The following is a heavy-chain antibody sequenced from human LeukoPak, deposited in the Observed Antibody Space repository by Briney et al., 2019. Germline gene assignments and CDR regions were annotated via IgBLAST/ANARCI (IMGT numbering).Heavy chain of an antibody. D-gene: IGHD3-22*01. Sequence: ASVTVSCKASGYTFTSYYMHWVRQAPGQGLEWMGIINPSGGSTSYAQKFQGRVTMTRDTSTSTVYMELSSLRSEDTAVYYCARDADDSSGYPGWFDPWGQGTLVTVSS. CDR3: ARDADDSSGYPGWFDP. J-gene: IGHJ5*02. CDR2: INPSGGST. CDR1: GYTFTSYY. V-gene: IGHV1-46*01.